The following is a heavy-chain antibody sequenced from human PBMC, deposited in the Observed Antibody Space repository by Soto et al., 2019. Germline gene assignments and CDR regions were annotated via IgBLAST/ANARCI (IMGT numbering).Heavy chain of an antibody. CDR3: ARHVPYCSDTSHCAYGMDV. Sequence: QVQLQESGPGLVKPSETLSLTCTVSGGSISSCYWSWIRQPPGKGLEWIGYIYYSGSTNYNPSLKSRVTISVDTSKNQFSLKLSSVTAADTAVYYCARHVPYCSDTSHCAYGMDVWGQGTTVTVSS. CDR1: GGSISSCY. D-gene: IGHD2-2*01. CDR2: IYYSGST. V-gene: IGHV4-59*08. J-gene: IGHJ6*02.